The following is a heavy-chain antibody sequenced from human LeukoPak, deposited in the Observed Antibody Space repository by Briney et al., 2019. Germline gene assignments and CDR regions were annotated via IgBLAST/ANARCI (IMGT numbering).Heavy chain of an antibody. Sequence: ASVPASCQASGYTFTSYVINGVRPATGQGRAWMGWMNSNSGNTPNAHKLQGRATINMQTSIRTAYISLSGLRSAHTRGYFCARGRRRGSSWTGYFDYWGQGTLVTVSS. D-gene: IGHD6-13*01. CDR2: MNSNSGNT. CDR3: ARGRRRGSSWTGYFDY. J-gene: IGHJ4*02. V-gene: IGHV1-8*01. CDR1: GYTFTSYV.